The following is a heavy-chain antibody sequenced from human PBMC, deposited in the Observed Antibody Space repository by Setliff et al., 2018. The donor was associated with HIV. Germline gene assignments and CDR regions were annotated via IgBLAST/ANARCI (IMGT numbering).Heavy chain of an antibody. D-gene: IGHD2-2*02. V-gene: IGHV4-38-2*02. CDR3: ARDPAAIQGAYYYYYLDV. CDR2: IYHSGIT. CDR1: GYSISRGYY. Sequence: SETLSLTCVVSGYSISRGYYWAWIRRPPGKGLEWIASIYHSGITYYNPSLKSRVTISLDMSKSQFSLKLRSMSAADTAVYYCARDPAAIQGAYYYYYLDVWGKGTAVTVSS. J-gene: IGHJ6*03.